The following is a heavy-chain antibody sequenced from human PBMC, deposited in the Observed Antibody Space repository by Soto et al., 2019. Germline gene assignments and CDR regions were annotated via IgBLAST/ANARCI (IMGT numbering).Heavy chain of an antibody. D-gene: IGHD4-17*01. CDR2: TYHSGST. CDR3: ARAHYGDYGYGMDV. CDR1: GGSISSGGYS. V-gene: IGHV4-30-2*01. Sequence: QLQLQESGSGLVKPSQILSLTCAVSGGSISSGGYSWSWIRQPPGKGLEWIGYTYHSGSTYYNPSLKSRVPISVDRSKNQFSLKLSSVTAADTAVYYCARAHYGDYGYGMDVWGQGTTVTVSS. J-gene: IGHJ6*02.